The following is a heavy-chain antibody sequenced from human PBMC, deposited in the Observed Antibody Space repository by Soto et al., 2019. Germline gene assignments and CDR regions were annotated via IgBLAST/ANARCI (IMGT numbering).Heavy chain of an antibody. D-gene: IGHD2-2*01. J-gene: IGHJ6*02. CDR2: IYSGGST. Sequence: GGSLRLSCAASGFTVSSNYMSWVRQAPGKGLEWVSVIYSGGSTYYADSVKGRFTISRDNSKNTLYLQMNSLRAEDTAVYYCARGYCSRTRCSWGYYYGMDVWGQGTTVTVSS. V-gene: IGHV3-53*01. CDR1: GFTVSSNY. CDR3: ARGYCSRTRCSWGYYYGMDV.